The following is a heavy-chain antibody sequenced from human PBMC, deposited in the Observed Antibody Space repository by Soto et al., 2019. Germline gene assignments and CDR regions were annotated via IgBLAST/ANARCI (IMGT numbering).Heavy chain of an antibody. Sequence: RASVKVSCKASGYTFTSYGISWVRQAPGQGLEWMGWISAYNGNTNYAQKLQGRVTMTTDTSTSTAYMELRSLRSDDTAVYYCARSLVVYYDSSGYYIHDAFDIWGQGTMVTVSS. CDR3: ARSLVVYYDSSGYYIHDAFDI. CDR1: GYTFTSYG. CDR2: ISAYNGNT. D-gene: IGHD3-22*01. J-gene: IGHJ3*02. V-gene: IGHV1-18*01.